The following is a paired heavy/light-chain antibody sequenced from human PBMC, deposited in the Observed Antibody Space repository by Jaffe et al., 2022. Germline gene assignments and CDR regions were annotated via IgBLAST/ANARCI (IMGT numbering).Heavy chain of an antibody. Sequence: QITLKESGPTLVKPTQTLTLTCTFSGFSLSPTGVGVGWIRQPPGKALEWLGLIYGNDDKRYSPSLKTRLSITKDTSKNQVFLTMTNLDTVDTATYFCAHNRLFCRGDYCHVDYDYWGQGTLVTVSS. D-gene: IGHD2-21*01. CDR1: GFSLSPTGVG. J-gene: IGHJ4*02. CDR2: IYGNDDK. CDR3: AHNRLFCRGDYCHVDYDY. V-gene: IGHV2-5*01.
Light chain of an antibody. CDR1: TGAVTYASY. CDR2: STS. J-gene: IGLJ2*01. V-gene: IGLV7-43*01. CDR3: LLYFGAIPV. Sequence: QTLVTQESSLTVSPGGTVTLTCASTTGAVTYASYPNWFQQKPGQAPRSLIYSTSNRNPWTPARFSGSLFGGKAALTLSGVQPEDEADYYCLLYFGAIPVFGGGTKLTVL.